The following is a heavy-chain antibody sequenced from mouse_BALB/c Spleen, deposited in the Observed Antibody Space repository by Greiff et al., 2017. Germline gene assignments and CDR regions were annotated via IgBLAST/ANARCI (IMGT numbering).Heavy chain of an antibody. V-gene: IGHV5-6*01. CDR2: ISSGGSYT. D-gene: IGHD1-2*01. Sequence: VQLKESGGDLVKPGGSLKLSCAASGFTFSSYGMSWVRQTPDKRLEWVATISSGGSYTYYPDSVKGRFTISRDNAKNTLYLQMSSLKSEDTAMYYCASLYGGFAYWGQGTLVTVSA. J-gene: IGHJ3*01. CDR1: GFTFSSYG. CDR3: ASLYGGFAY.